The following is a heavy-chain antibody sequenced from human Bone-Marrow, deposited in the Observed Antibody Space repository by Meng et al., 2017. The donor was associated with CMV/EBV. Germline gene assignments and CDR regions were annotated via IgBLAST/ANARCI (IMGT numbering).Heavy chain of an antibody. J-gene: IGHJ6*02. CDR3: AKETTDVDSGMDV. Sequence: GGSLRLSCAASGFTFSSYAMHWVRQAPGKGLEWVAFMRYDGSVEYYADSVKGRFIMSREYSRNIVYLHMNTLRPEDTAVYYCAKETTDVDSGMDVWGQGTTVTVSS. CDR2: MRYDGSVE. D-gene: IGHD4-17*01. CDR1: GFTFSSYA. V-gene: IGHV3-30*02.